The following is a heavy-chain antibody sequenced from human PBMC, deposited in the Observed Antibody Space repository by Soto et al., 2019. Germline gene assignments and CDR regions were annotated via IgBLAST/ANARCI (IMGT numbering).Heavy chain of an antibody. V-gene: IGHV4-39*01. CDR2: IYYSGST. Sequence: SETLSLTCTVSGGSISSSSYYWGWIRQPPGKGLEWIGSIYYSGSTYYNPSLKSRVTISVDTSKNQFSLKLSSVTAADTAVYYCARQIGSGWYSFSGWFDPWGQGTLVTVSS. CDR3: ARQIGSGWYSFSGWFDP. CDR1: GGSISSSSYY. J-gene: IGHJ5*02. D-gene: IGHD6-19*01.